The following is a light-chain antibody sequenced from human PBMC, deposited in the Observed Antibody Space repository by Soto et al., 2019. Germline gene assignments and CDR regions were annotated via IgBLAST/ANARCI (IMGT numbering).Light chain of an antibody. CDR3: QQSYSTPPET. CDR2: AAS. V-gene: IGKV1-39*01. CDR1: QSNSSY. J-gene: IGKJ1*01. Sequence: DIQMTQSPSSLSASVGDRVTITCRASQSNSSYLNWYQQKPVKAPKLLIYAASSLQSGVLLRFSGSGSWTDFTLTISSLQPEDFATYYCQQSYSTPPETFGQGTKVDIK.